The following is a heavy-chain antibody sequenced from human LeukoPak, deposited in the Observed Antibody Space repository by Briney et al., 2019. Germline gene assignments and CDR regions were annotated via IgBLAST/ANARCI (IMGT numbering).Heavy chain of an antibody. CDR2: IYYSGST. J-gene: IGHJ6*02. CDR3: ARVRWECSSTSCYRYGMDV. D-gene: IGHD2-2*01. Sequence: SETLSLTCTVSGGSISSSSYYWGWIRQPPGKGLEWIGSIYYSGSTYYNPSLKSRVTISVDTSKNQFSLKLSSVTAADTAVYYCARVRWECSSTSCYRYGMDVWGQGTTVTVSS. CDR1: GGSISSSSYY. V-gene: IGHV4-39*01.